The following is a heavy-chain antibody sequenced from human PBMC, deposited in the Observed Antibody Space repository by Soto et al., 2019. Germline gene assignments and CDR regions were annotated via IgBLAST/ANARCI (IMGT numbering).Heavy chain of an antibody. CDR1: GFTLSSYS. D-gene: IGHD6-19*01. CDR2: ISSSSSYI. CDR3: ARDFSTVAYLSWPFDY. J-gene: IGHJ4*02. Sequence: GXSLRLSCAASGFTLSSYSLNWFRQAPVKGLEWVSSISSSSSYIYYADSVKGRFTISRDNAKNSLYLQMNSLRAEDTAVYYCARDFSTVAYLSWPFDYWGQGTLVTVSS. V-gene: IGHV3-21*01.